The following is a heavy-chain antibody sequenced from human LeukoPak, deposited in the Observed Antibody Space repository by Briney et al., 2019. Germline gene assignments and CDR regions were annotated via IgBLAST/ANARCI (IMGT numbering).Heavy chain of an antibody. Sequence: GGSLRLSXAASGFTFTTYAMSWVRQAPGKGVEWVSLISGSGGNTYYADSVKGRFTISRDNSKNTLYLQMNSLRAEDTAVYYCAKEFHYGSGNYYPTFDYWGQGTLVTVSS. CDR3: AKEFHYGSGNYYPTFDY. D-gene: IGHD3-10*01. V-gene: IGHV3-23*01. CDR2: ISGSGGNT. J-gene: IGHJ4*02. CDR1: GFTFTTYA.